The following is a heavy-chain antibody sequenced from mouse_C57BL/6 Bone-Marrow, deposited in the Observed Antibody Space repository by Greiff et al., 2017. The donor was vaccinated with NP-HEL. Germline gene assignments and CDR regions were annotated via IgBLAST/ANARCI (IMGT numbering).Heavy chain of an antibody. D-gene: IGHD1-1*01. CDR1: GYTFTDYY. Sequence: EVQLQQSGPELVKPGASVKISCKASGYTFTDYYMNWVKQSHGKSLEWIGDINPNNGGTSYNQKFKGKATLTVGKSSSTAYMELRSLTSEDSAVYYCARAYYGSSYVGYFDVWGTGTTVTVSS. J-gene: IGHJ1*03. CDR3: ARAYYGSSYVGYFDV. V-gene: IGHV1-26*01. CDR2: INPNNGGT.